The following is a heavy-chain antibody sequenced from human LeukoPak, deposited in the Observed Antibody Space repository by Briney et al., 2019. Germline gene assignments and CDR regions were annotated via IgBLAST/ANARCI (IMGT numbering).Heavy chain of an antibody. CDR1: GYSLSSGYY. V-gene: IGHV4-38-2*01. Sequence: SETLSLTCAVSGYSLSSGYYWGWIRQPPGKGLEWIGSIYHSGSTYYNPSLKSRVTISVDTSKNQFSLKLSSVTAADTAVYYCARHDAYCSGGSCYYWYFDLWGRGTLVTVSS. J-gene: IGHJ2*01. CDR3: ARHDAYCSGGSCYYWYFDL. D-gene: IGHD2-15*01. CDR2: IYHSGST.